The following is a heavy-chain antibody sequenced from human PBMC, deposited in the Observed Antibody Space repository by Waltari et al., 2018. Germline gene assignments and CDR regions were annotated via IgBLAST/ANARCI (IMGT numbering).Heavy chain of an antibody. V-gene: IGHV1-24*01. CDR1: GYTLTELS. J-gene: IGHJ4*02. CDR3: AREKEEYFDY. CDR2: FDPEDGET. Sequence: QVQLVQSGAEVKKPGASVKVSCKVSGYTLTELSMHWVRQAPGKGLEWMGGFDPEDGETIYAQKCQGRVTMTTDTSTSTAYMELRSLRSDDTAVYYCAREKEEYFDYWGQGTLVTVSS.